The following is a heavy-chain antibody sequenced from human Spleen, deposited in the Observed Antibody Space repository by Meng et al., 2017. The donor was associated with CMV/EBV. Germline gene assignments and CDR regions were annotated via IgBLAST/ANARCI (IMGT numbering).Heavy chain of an antibody. D-gene: IGHD4-11*01. J-gene: IGHJ6*02. V-gene: IGHV3-74*01. Sequence: GGSLRLSCAASGSTFSSNWMHWGRQAQGKGLVWVSRINSDGSSTSYADSVKGRFTISRDNAKNTLYLKMNSLRAEDTAVYYCAREGYTSNLFSGWVSSNGMDVWGQGTTVTVSS. CDR2: INSDGSST. CDR3: AREGYTSNLFSGWVSSNGMDV. CDR1: GSTFSSNW.